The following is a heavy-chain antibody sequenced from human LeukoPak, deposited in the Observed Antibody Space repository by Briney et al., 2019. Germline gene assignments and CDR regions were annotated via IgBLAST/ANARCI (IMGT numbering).Heavy chain of an antibody. CDR2: ISAYNGNT. CDR3: ATESPRRQYYYDPNWFDP. Sequence: ASVKVSCKASGYTFTSYGISWVRQAPGQGHEWMGWISAYNGNTNYAQKLQGRVTMTTDTSTSTTYMELRSLRSDDTAVYYCATESPRRQYYYDPNWFDPWGQGTLVTVSS. J-gene: IGHJ5*02. D-gene: IGHD3-22*01. CDR1: GYTFTSYG. V-gene: IGHV1-18*01.